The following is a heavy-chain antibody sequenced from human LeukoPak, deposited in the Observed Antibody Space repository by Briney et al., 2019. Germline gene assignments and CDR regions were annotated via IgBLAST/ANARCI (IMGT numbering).Heavy chain of an antibody. CDR3: AKDKFQGYFQH. CDR2: ISGSGGGT. Sequence: GGSLRLSCAASGFTFSSYAMSWVRQAPGKGLEWVSAISGSGGGTYYADSVKGRFTISRDNSKNTLYLQMNSLRAEDTAVYYCAKDKFQGYFQHWGQGTLVTVSS. J-gene: IGHJ1*01. CDR1: GFTFSSYA. V-gene: IGHV3-23*01.